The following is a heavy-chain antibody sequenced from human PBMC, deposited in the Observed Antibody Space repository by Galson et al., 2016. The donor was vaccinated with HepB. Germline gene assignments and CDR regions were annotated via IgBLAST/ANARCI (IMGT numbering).Heavy chain of an antibody. V-gene: IGHV1-3*01. Sequence: KVSCKASGHTFTNYAMHWVRQAPGQRLEWMGWINAGNGNTKYSQKFQGRVTITRDTSASTAYMELSSLRSEDTAVYYCVRDHYDSSGYPYNWFDPWGQGTLVTVSS. J-gene: IGHJ5*02. CDR2: INAGNGNT. CDR3: VRDHYDSSGYPYNWFDP. CDR1: GHTFTNYA. D-gene: IGHD3-22*01.